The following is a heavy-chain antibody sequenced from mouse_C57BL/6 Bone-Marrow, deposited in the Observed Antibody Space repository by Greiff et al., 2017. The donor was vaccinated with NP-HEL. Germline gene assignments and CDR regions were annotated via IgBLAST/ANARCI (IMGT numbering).Heavy chain of an antibody. V-gene: IGHV5-12*01. CDR1: GFTFSDYY. D-gene: IGHD1-1*01. CDR3: ARPDYYGSSIYAMDY. Sequence: EVKVVESGGGLVQPGGSLKLSCAASGFTFSDYYMYWVRQTPEKRLEWVAYISNGGGSTYYPDTVKGRFTISRDNAKNTLYLQMSRLTSEDTAMYYCARPDYYGSSIYAMDYWGQGTSVTVSS. J-gene: IGHJ4*01. CDR2: ISNGGGST.